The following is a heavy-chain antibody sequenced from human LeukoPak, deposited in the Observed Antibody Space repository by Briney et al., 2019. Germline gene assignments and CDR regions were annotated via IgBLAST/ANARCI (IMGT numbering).Heavy chain of an antibody. CDR3: AKGRGYSGYDSIDY. J-gene: IGHJ4*02. CDR1: GFTFSSFA. D-gene: IGHD5-12*01. V-gene: IGHV3-23*01. Sequence: GGSLRLSCAASGFTFSSFAMSWVRQAPGKGLEWVSGISGSGGSTYYADSVKGRFTISRDNSKNTLFLQMTRLRADDTALYYCAKGRGYSGYDSIDYWGQGTLVTVSS. CDR2: ISGSGGST.